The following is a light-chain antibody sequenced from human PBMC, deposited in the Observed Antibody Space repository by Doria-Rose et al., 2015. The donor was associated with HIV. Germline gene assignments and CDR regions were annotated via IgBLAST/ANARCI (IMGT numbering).Light chain of an antibody. CDR1: QGLRTY. Sequence: DIGVTESPFPLSASVGERVTITRRASQGLRTYLNWYQQKPGKAPQLLIYGASGLRSGVPSRFSGGGSGTDFTLTISRLQPEDFAAYCCQQNNSPHLTFGPG. CDR3: QQNNSPHLT. J-gene: IGKJ3*01. CDR2: GAS. V-gene: IGKV1-39*01.